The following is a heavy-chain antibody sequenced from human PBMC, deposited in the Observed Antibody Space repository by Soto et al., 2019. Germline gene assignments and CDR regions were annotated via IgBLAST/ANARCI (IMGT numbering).Heavy chain of an antibody. CDR3: ARGGVVAPTLAVLSWFDP. CDR1: GFTFSRYG. Sequence: QVQLVESGGGVVQPGRSLRLSCAASGFTFSRYGMHWVRQPPGKGLEWVAVIWYDGSNKYYADSVKGRFNISRDNSKNTLYLQMNSLSAEATAVYYCARGGVVAPTLAVLSWFDPWGQGTMVTVSS. CDR2: IWYDGSNK. D-gene: IGHD2-15*01. V-gene: IGHV3-33*01. J-gene: IGHJ5*02.